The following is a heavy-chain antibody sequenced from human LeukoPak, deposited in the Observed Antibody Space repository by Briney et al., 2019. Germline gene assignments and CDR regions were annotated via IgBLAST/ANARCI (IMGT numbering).Heavy chain of an antibody. CDR3: ARDEGLLAVAGFWVSAFDI. CDR1: GFTFSTYS. Sequence: PGGSLRLSCAASGFTFSTYSMNWVRQAPGKGLEWVSSITGSSSYIYYADSVKGRFTISRDNANNSLYLQMNSLRAEDTAVYYCARDEGLLAVAGFWVSAFDIWGQGTMVTVSS. V-gene: IGHV3-21*01. CDR2: ITGSSSYI. J-gene: IGHJ3*02. D-gene: IGHD6-19*01.